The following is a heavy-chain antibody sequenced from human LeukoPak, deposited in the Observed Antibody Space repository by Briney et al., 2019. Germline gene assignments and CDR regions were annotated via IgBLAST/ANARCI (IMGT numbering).Heavy chain of an antibody. D-gene: IGHD2-2*02. CDR1: GGSFSGYY. CDR3: ARRMRYCSSTSCFTRYAFDI. V-gene: IGHV4-34*01. J-gene: IGHJ3*02. CDR2: INHSGST. Sequence: PSGTLSLTCAVYGGSFSGYYWSWIRQPPGKGLEWIGEINHSGSTNYNPSLKSRVTISVDTSKNQFSLKLSSVTAADTAVYYCARRMRYCSSTSCFTRYAFDIWGQGTMVTVSS.